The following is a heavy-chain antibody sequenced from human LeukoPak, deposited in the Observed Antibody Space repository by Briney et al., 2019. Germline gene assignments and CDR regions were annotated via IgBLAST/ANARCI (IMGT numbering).Heavy chain of an antibody. CDR1: GGTFSSYA. J-gene: IGHJ6*03. CDR2: IIPIFGTA. V-gene: IGHV1-69*05. D-gene: IGHD5-12*01. Sequence: SVKVSCKASGGTFSSYAISWVRQAPGQGLEWMGGIIPIFGTANYAQKFQGRVTITTDESTSTAYMKLSSLRSEDTAVYYCARCQRGYSGYGYYYYYYMDVWGKGTTVTVSS. CDR3: ARCQRGYSGYGYYYYYYMDV.